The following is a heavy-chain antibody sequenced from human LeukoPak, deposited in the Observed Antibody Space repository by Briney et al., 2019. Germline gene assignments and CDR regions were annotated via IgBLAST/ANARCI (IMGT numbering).Heavy chain of an antibody. V-gene: IGHV4-4*02. CDR2: IYYSGST. D-gene: IGHD6-25*01. Sequence: SETLSLTCAVSGGSISSNHWWTWVRQPPGKGLEWIGYIYYSGSTYYNPSLKSRVTISVDTSKNQFSLKLSSVTAADTAVYYCARTHAAGKNFDYWGQGTLVTVSS. CDR3: ARTHAAGKNFDY. J-gene: IGHJ4*02. CDR1: GGSISSNHW.